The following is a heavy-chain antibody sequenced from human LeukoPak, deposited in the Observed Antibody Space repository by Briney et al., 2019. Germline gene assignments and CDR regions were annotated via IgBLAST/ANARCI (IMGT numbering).Heavy chain of an antibody. CDR1: GGSISSYY. V-gene: IGHV4-59*01. D-gene: IGHD3-16*01. Sequence: PSETLSLTCAVSGGSISSYYWSWIRQPPGKGLEWIGYIYYSGSTNYNPSLKSRVTISVDTSKNQFSLKLSSVTAADTAVYYCARSAFGDYSFDYWGQGTLVTVSS. CDR3: ARSAFGDYSFDY. CDR2: IYYSGST. J-gene: IGHJ4*02.